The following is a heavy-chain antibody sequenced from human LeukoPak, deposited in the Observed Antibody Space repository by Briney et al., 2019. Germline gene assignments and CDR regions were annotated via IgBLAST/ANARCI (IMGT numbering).Heavy chain of an antibody. CDR1: GFTFSSYG. CDR2: ISYDGSNK. D-gene: IGHD3-22*01. J-gene: IGHJ4*02. Sequence: GGSLRLSCAASGFTFSSYGMHWVRQAAGKGLEWVAVISYDGSNKYYADSVKGRFTISRDNSKNTLYLQMNSLRAEDTAVYYCATLIVVVTDDYWGQGTLVTVSS. V-gene: IGHV3-30*03. CDR3: ATLIVVVTDDY.